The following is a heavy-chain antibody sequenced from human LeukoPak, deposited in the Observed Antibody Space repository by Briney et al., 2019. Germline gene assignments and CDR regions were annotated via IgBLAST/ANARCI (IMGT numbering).Heavy chain of an antibody. CDR1: GGSISSSSYY. CDR3: ARDIIADYDDVGLADY. CDR2: IYYSGST. V-gene: IGHV4-39*07. J-gene: IGHJ4*02. D-gene: IGHD4-17*01. Sequence: WETLSLTCTVSGGSISSSSYYWGWIRQPPGKGLEWIGSIYYSGSTYYNPSLKSRVTISVDTSKNQFSLKLSSVTAADTAVYYCARDIIADYDDVGLADYWGQGTLVTVSS.